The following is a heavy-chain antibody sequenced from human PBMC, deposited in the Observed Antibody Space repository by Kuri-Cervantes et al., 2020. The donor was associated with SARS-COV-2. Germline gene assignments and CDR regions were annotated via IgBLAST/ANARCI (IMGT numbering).Heavy chain of an antibody. CDR3: ARVYGGPLDY. CDR1: GYTFTSYY. D-gene: IGHD4-23*01. CDR2: MNPNSGNT. V-gene: IGHV1-8*03. Sequence: ASVKVSCKASGYTFTSYYMHWVRQAPGQGLEWMGWMNPNSGNTGYAQKFQGRVTVTRNTSISTAYMELSSLRSEDTAVYYCARVYGGPLDYWGQGTLVTVLL. J-gene: IGHJ4*02.